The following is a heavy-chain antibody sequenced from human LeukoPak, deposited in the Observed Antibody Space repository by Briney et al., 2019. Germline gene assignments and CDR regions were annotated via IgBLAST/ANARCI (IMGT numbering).Heavy chain of an antibody. V-gene: IGHV3-53*01. CDR2: IYSGGST. CDR3: ARTHYYDSSGYYPY. Sequence: GGSLRLSCAASGFTVSSNYMSWVRQAPGKGLEWVSVIYSGGSTYYADSVKGRFTISRDNSKNTLYLQMNSLRAEDTAVYYCARTHYYDSSGYYPYWAQGTLVTVSS. CDR1: GFTVSSNY. J-gene: IGHJ4*02. D-gene: IGHD3-22*01.